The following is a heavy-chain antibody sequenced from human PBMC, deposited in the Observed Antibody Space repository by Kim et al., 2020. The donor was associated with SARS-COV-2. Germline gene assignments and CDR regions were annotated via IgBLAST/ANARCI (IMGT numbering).Heavy chain of an antibody. V-gene: IGHV4-59*01. J-gene: IGHJ6*02. D-gene: IGHD6-13*01. CDR3: ARDPGSSWSGSNYYYYGMDV. CDR1: GGSISSYY. CDR2: IYYSGST. Sequence: SETLSLTCTVSGGSISSYYWSWIRQPPGKGLEWIGYIYYSGSTNYNPSLKSRVTISVDTSKNQFSLKLSSVTAADTAVYYCARDPGSSWSGSNYYYYGMDVWGQGTTVTVSS.